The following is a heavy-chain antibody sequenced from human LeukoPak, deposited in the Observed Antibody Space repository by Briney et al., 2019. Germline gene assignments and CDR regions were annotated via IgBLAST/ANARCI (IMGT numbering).Heavy chain of an antibody. CDR2: IDYSGST. Sequence: SETLSLTCTVSGASISSFYWIWIRQPPGKGLEWVGYIDYSGSTNYNPSLKSRVTISLDTSKSQFSLRLSSVTAADTAVYYCASPWQYSSSPGGGYWGQGTLVTVSS. V-gene: IGHV4-59*12. D-gene: IGHD6-6*01. CDR1: GASISSFY. J-gene: IGHJ4*02. CDR3: ASPWQYSSSPGGGY.